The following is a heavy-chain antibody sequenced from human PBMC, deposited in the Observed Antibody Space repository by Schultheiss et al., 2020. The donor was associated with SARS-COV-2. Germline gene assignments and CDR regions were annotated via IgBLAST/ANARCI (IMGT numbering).Heavy chain of an antibody. CDR3: ARDSGTVPYYYYGMDV. Sequence: GGSLRLSCAASGFTFSDYYMSWIRQAPGKGLEWVSYISSSGSTIYYADSVKGRFTISRDNAKNSLYLQMNSLRAEDTAVYYCARDSGTVPYYYYGMDVWGQGTTVTVSS. CDR2: ISSSGSTI. V-gene: IGHV3-11*01. J-gene: IGHJ6*02. CDR1: GFTFSDYY. D-gene: IGHD6-13*01.